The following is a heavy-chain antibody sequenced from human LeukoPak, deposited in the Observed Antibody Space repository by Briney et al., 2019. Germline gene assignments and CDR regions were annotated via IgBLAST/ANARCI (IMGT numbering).Heavy chain of an antibody. Sequence: PGGSLRLSCTTSGFTFDDFGLSWVRQAPGKGLEWVSSINWNGSITPYADSVRGRFTISRDNDKNSLYLQMNSLKVEDTALYYCTRDETGIDYWGQGALVPVSS. CDR2: INWNGSIT. V-gene: IGHV3-20*04. D-gene: IGHD1-1*01. CDR3: TRDETGIDY. CDR1: GFTFDDFG. J-gene: IGHJ4*02.